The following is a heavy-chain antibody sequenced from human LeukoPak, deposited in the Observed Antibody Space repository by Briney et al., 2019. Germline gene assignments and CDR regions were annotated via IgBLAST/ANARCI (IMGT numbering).Heavy chain of an antibody. CDR1: GFTVSGNY. D-gene: IGHD3-3*01. Sequence: GGSLRLSCAVSGFTVSGNYMSWVRQAPGKGLEWVANIKQDGSEKYYVDSVKGRFTISRDNAKNSLYLQMNSLRAEDTAVYYCARVGYDFWSGYYYYYYMDVWGEGTTVTVSS. V-gene: IGHV3-7*01. CDR2: IKQDGSEK. J-gene: IGHJ6*03. CDR3: ARVGYDFWSGYYYYYYMDV.